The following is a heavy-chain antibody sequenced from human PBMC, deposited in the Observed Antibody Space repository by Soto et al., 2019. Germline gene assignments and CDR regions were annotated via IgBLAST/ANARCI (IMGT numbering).Heavy chain of an antibody. Sequence: QVQLVESGGGVVQPGRSLRLSCAASGFTFSNHGMHWVRQAPGKGLEWVARIYYDGSNEYYADSVKGRFTIARDNSKNTGYLQMNSLRVEDTAVYYCARGRGSASFYQLDYWGQGTLVTVSS. D-gene: IGHD1-26*01. J-gene: IGHJ4*02. CDR2: IYYDGSNE. CDR1: GFTFSNHG. V-gene: IGHV3-33*01. CDR3: ARGRGSASFYQLDY.